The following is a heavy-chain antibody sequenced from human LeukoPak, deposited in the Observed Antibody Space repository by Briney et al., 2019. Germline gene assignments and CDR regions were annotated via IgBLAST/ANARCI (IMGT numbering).Heavy chain of an antibody. J-gene: IGHJ4*02. Sequence: QSGGSLRLSCAASGFTVSSNYMSWVRQAPGKGLEWVSAINPSGGNTYYADSVRGRFTISRDNSKNTLYLQMNTLRAEDTAVYYCATTKQARRYFDYWGQGTLVTVSS. D-gene: IGHD1-1*01. CDR3: ATTKQARRYFDY. CDR2: INPSGGNT. V-gene: IGHV3-23*01. CDR1: GFTVSSNY.